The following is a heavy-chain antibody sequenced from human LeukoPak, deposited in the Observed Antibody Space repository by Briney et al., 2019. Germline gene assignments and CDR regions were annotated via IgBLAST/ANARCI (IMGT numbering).Heavy chain of an antibody. CDR2: ISSSGSTI. V-gene: IGHV3-48*04. J-gene: IGHJ4*02. CDR1: GFTFSSYG. D-gene: IGHD6-19*01. Sequence: QPGRSLRLSCAASGFTFSSYGMHWVRQAPGKGLEWVSYISSSGSTIYYADSVKGRFTISRDNAKNSLYLQMNSLRAEDTAVYYCARDRAVAGLFDYWGQGTLVTVSS. CDR3: ARDRAVAGLFDY.